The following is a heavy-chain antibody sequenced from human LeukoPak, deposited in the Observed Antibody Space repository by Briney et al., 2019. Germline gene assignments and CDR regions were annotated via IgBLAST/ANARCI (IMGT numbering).Heavy chain of an antibody. CDR1: GGSISSSSYY. CDR3: ARGRERGSSSSFTDY. J-gene: IGHJ4*02. Sequence: SETLSLTCTVSGGSISSSSYYWGWIRQPPGKGLEWIGSIYYSGSTYYNPSLKSRVTISVDTSKSQFSLKLSSVTAADTAVYYCARGRERGSSSSFTDYWGQGTLVIVSS. CDR2: IYYSGST. V-gene: IGHV4-39*07. D-gene: IGHD6-6*01.